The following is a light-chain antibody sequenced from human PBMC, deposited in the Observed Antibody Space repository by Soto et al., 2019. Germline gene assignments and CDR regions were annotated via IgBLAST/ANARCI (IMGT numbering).Light chain of an antibody. V-gene: IGLV2-14*01. Sequence: QSALTQPASVSGSPGQSITISCTGTSSDSGGYKYVSWYQQHPGKAPKLMIYDVTYRPSGVSDRFSGSKSGNTASLTVSGLQAEDEADYYCSSYTSSGTLYVFGTGTKVTVL. CDR1: SSDSGGYKY. J-gene: IGLJ1*01. CDR3: SSYTSSGTLYV. CDR2: DVT.